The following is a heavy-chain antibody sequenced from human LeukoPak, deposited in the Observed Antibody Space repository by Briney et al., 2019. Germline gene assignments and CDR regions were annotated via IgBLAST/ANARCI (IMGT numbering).Heavy chain of an antibody. D-gene: IGHD5-12*01. CDR3: ARGSAYDWILY. J-gene: IGHJ4*02. CDR2: IYYSGST. Sequence: PSETLSLTCAVYGGSFSGYYWSWIRQPPGKGLEWIGYIYYSGSTYYNPSLKSRVTISVDTSKNQFSLKLSSVTAADTAVYYCARGSAYDWILYWGQGTLVTVSS. V-gene: IGHV4-30-4*08. CDR1: GGSFSGYY.